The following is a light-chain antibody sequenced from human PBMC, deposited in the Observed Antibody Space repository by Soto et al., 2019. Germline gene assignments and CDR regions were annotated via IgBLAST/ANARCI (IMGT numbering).Light chain of an antibody. V-gene: IGKV3-11*01. Sequence: EIVLTQSPAILSLSPGDRATLSCRASQSVGTYLDCYQQKLGHAPRLLIYDASNRATGIPGRFSGSGSGTDFTLTISSQEAEDLSGYYCQQCVNWLTFGGGTKGEL. J-gene: IGKJ4*01. CDR3: QQCVNWLT. CDR2: DAS. CDR1: QSVGTY.